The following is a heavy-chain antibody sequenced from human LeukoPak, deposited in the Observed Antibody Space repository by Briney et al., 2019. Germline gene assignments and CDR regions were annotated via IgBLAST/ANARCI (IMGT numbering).Heavy chain of an antibody. J-gene: IGHJ4*02. CDR2: IYTSGST. V-gene: IGHV4-61*02. D-gene: IGHD3-3*01. CDR3: ARETAGFWSGYLDY. Sequence: SETLSLTCTVSGGSISSGSYYWSWIRQPAGKGLEWIGRIYTSGSTNYNPSLKSRVTISVDTSKNQFSLKLSSVTAADTAVYYCARETAGFWSGYLDYWGQGTLVTVSS. CDR1: GGSISSGSYY.